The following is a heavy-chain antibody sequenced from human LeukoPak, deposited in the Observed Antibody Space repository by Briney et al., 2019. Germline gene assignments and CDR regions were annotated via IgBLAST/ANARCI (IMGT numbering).Heavy chain of an antibody. CDR1: GFTFSSYA. J-gene: IGHJ4*02. CDR3: ARDFGVVNTFDY. CDR2: ISYDGSNK. V-gene: IGHV3-30-3*01. D-gene: IGHD3-3*01. Sequence: GGSLRLSCAASGFTFSSYAMHWVRQAPGKGLEWVAVISYDGSNKYYADSVKGRFTISRDNSKNTLYLQMNSLRTEDTALYYCARDFGVVNTFDYWGQGTLVTVSS.